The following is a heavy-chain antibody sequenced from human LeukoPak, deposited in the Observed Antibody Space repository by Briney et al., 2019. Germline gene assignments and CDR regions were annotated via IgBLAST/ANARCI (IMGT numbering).Heavy chain of an antibody. J-gene: IGHJ4*02. V-gene: IGHV3-23*01. CDR3: AKVGFSEMEWLLYSDH. Sequence: GGSLRLSCAASGLTFSSYAMSWVRQAPGKGLEWVSAISGSSGHTYYADSVKGRFTISRDNSKNTLYLQMNSLGAEDTAVYYCAKVGFSEMEWLLYSDHWGQGTLVTVSS. CDR2: ISGSSGHT. D-gene: IGHD3-3*01. CDR1: GLTFSSYA.